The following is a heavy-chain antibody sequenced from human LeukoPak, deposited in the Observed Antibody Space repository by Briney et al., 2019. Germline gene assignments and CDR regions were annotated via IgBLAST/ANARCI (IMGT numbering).Heavy chain of an antibody. J-gene: IGHJ4*02. Sequence: SSETLSLTCTVSGGFISSYYWSWIRQPPGKGLEWIGYIYYTGSTNYNSSLKSRVTISVDTSKNQFSLRLNSVTAADTAVYYCARGPFGSGTYYNYWGQGTLVTVSS. CDR3: ARGPFGSGTYYNY. V-gene: IGHV4-59*01. CDR1: GGFISSYY. CDR2: IYYTGST. D-gene: IGHD3-10*01.